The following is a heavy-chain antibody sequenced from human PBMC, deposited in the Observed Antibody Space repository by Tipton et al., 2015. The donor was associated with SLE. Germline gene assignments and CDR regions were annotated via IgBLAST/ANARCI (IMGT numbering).Heavy chain of an antibody. V-gene: IGHV4-61*01. J-gene: IGHJ4*02. CDR1: VVSMSRGNYY. CDR3: AREPTYSRDWYWGFDY. D-gene: IGHD6-19*01. Sequence: TLSLTCTVSVVSMSRGNYYWAWIRQPPGKGLEWIGYINYSGSTNYNPSLKSRVTISVDTSKNQFSLKLNSVTAADTAVYYCAREPTYSRDWYWGFDYWGQGTLVTVSS. CDR2: INYSGST.